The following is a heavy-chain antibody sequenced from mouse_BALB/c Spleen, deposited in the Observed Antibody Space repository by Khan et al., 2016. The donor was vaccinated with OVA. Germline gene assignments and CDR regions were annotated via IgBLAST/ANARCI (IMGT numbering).Heavy chain of an antibody. CDR3: ARWFAY. Sequence: VQLKESGPGLVKPSQSLSLTCTVTGYSITSDYAWNWIRQFPGNKLEWMGYISYSGGTSYLPSLKIRISITRDPSKNQFFLQLNSVTTEDSATYYCARWFAYWGQGTLVTVS. V-gene: IGHV3-2*02. CDR2: ISYSGGT. J-gene: IGHJ3*01. CDR1: GYSITSDYA.